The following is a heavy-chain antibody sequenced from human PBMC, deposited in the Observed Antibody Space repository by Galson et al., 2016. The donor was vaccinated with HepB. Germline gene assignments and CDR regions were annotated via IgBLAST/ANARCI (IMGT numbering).Heavy chain of an antibody. Sequence: SLRLSCAASGINFYIYGIHWVRQAPGKGLEWVAVISYDGSKTYYADSVKGRFTISRDNSKNTLYLDMHSLRPEDTAVYYCATSVLSFYGSGTLSEYWGQGTLVAVSS. D-gene: IGHD3-10*01. CDR2: ISYDGSKT. CDR1: GINFYIYG. J-gene: IGHJ4*02. CDR3: ATSVLSFYGSGTLSEY. V-gene: IGHV3-30*03.